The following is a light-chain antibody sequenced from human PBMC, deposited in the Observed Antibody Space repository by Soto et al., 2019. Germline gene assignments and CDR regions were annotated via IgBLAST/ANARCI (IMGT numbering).Light chain of an antibody. CDR3: NSYTSASTYV. V-gene: IGLV2-14*03. CDR2: DVT. Sequence: QSVLTQPASVSGSPGQSITISCTGTGSDIGSYNYVSWYQHHPGKVPKFIIYDVTNRPSGVSDRFSDSKSGNTASLTISGLQAEDEADYYCNSYTSASTYVFGTGTKVTVL. CDR1: GSDIGSYNY. J-gene: IGLJ1*01.